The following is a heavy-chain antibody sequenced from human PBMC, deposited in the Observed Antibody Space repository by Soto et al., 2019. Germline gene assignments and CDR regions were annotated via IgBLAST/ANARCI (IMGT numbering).Heavy chain of an antibody. J-gene: IGHJ5*02. Sequence: ASETLSLTCSVSGGTSTSYDWSWIRKFPGKGLEWIAYTPYTGNTNYNPSLKSRVTTSMDTSKNQLSLKLTSMTAADTAVYYCARDMHAGFTPYFAPWGQGTPVTVSS. CDR2: TPYTGNT. V-gene: IGHV4-59*01. D-gene: IGHD2-15*01. CDR3: ARDMHAGFTPYFAP. CDR1: GGTSTSYD.